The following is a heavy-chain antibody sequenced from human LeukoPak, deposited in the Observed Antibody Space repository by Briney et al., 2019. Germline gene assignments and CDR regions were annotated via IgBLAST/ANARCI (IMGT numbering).Heavy chain of an antibody. CDR3: ARDLSSTSSWATVPDY. CDR2: ISYDGSNK. V-gene: IGHV3-30-3*01. D-gene: IGHD2-2*01. Sequence: GGSLRLSCAASGFTFSSYAMHWVRQAPGKGLEWVAVISYDGSNKYYADSVKGRFTISRDNSKNTLYLQMNSLRAEDTAVYYCARDLSSTSSWATVPDYWGQGTLVTVSS. J-gene: IGHJ4*02. CDR1: GFTFSSYA.